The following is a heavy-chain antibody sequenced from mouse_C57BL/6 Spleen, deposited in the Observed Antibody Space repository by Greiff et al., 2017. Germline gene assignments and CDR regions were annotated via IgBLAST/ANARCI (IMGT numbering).Heavy chain of an antibody. V-gene: IGHV5-4*01. J-gene: IGHJ3*01. CDR1: GFTFSSYA. Sequence: VQLKESGGGLVKPGGSLKLSCAASGFTFSSYAMSWVRQTPEKRLEWVATISDGGSYTYYPDNVKGRFTISRDNAKNNLYLQMSHLKSEDTAMYYCAREGSGYVSWFAYWGQGTLVTVSA. CDR2: ISDGGSYT. CDR3: AREGSGYVSWFAY. D-gene: IGHD3-2*02.